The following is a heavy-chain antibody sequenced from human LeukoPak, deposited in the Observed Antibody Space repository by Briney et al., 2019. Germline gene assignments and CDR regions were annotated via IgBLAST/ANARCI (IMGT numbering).Heavy chain of an antibody. CDR1: GFIFDDYA. CDR3: VKDKTDFWSGYFDY. V-gene: IGHV3-9*03. CDR2: ISWNSDSI. D-gene: IGHD3-3*01. J-gene: IGHJ4*02. Sequence: TGGSLRLSCAASGFIFDDYAMHWVRQTPGKGLEWVSGISWNSDSIVYAGSVKGRFTISRDNAKNSLYLQMNSLRSEDMALYYCVKDKTDFWSGYFDYWGQGTLVTVSS.